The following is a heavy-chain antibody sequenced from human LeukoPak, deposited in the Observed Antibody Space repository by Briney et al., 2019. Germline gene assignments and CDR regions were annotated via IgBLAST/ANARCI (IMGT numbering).Heavy chain of an antibody. CDR2: IYSGGST. D-gene: IGHD3-22*01. J-gene: IGHJ5*02. CDR1: GFPVSSNY. CDR3: AKSRWGYYDCGES. V-gene: IGHV3-53*01. Sequence: GGSLRLSCAASGFPVSSNYMSWVRQAPGKGLEWVSVIYSGGSTYYADSVKGRFTISRDKSKNMLYLQMNSLRAEDTAVYYCAKSRWGYYDCGESWGQGTLVTVSS.